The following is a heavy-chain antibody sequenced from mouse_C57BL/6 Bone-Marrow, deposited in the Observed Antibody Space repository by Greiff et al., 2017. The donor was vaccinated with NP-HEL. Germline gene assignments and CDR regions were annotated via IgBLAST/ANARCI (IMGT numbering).Heavy chain of an antibody. CDR3: ARRVYYRYYAMDY. J-gene: IGHJ4*01. CDR2: IYPGGGYT. D-gene: IGHD2-12*01. V-gene: IGHV1-63*01. CDR1: GYTFTNYW. Sequence: QVQLQQSGAELVRPGTSVKMSCKASGYTFTNYWIGWAKQRPGHGLEWIGDIYPGGGYTNYNEKFKGKATLTADKSPSTAYMQFSSLASEDSAIYYCARRVYYRYYAMDYWGQGTSVTVSS.